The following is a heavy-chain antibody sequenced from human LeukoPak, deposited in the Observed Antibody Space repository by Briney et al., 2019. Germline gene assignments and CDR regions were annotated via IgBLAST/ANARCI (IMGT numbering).Heavy chain of an antibody. J-gene: IGHJ4*02. Sequence: APVKVSCKASGYTFTSYGISWVRQAPGQGLEWMGWISAYNGNTNYAQKLQGRVTMTTDTSTSTAYTELRSLRSDDTAVYYCARDFRYCSSTSCYTPGPGDYWGQGTLVTVSS. CDR1: GYTFTSYG. V-gene: IGHV1-18*01. CDR2: ISAYNGNT. CDR3: ARDFRYCSSTSCYTPGPGDY. D-gene: IGHD2-2*02.